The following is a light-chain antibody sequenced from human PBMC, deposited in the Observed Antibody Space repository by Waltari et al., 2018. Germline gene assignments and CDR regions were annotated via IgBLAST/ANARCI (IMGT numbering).Light chain of an antibody. CDR3: QQGNSYPLT. Sequence: DMQMSQTPSSLSASVGDRVTNTCRASQGISSYLNWYQQKPGKAPKLLIYYANTLTSGVPSRFSGSGSGTEFTLTISSLQPEDFATYYCQQGNSYPLTFGGGTKVEIK. V-gene: IGKV1-9*01. CDR1: QGISSY. J-gene: IGKJ4*01. CDR2: YAN.